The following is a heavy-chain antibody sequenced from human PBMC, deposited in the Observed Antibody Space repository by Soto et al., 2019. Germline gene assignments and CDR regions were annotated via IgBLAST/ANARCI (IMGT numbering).Heavy chain of an antibody. J-gene: IGHJ3*02. CDR1: GYTFTSCY. V-gene: IGHV1-46*01. Sequence: ASVKVSCKASGYTFTSCYMHWVRQAPGQGLEWMGIINPSGGSTSYAQKFQGRVTMTRDTSTSTVYMELSSLRSEDTAVYYCAAHNVYSSGLDAFDIWGQGTMVTVSS. D-gene: IGHD6-19*01. CDR2: INPSGGST. CDR3: AAHNVYSSGLDAFDI.